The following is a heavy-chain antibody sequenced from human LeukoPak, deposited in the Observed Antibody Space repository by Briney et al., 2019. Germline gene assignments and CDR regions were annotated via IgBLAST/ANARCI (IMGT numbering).Heavy chain of an antibody. V-gene: IGHV1-3*01. D-gene: IGHD6-13*01. J-gene: IGHJ6*03. CDR3: ARVDSSSWYYYYYYMDV. Sequence: ASVKVSCKSSGFSFTDYAIHWVRQGPGQRLEWMGWINAYTGNTRYSQEFQGRVTMTTDTSTSTAYMELRSLRSDDTAVYYCARVDSSSWYYYYYYMDVWGKGTTVTISS. CDR2: INAYTGNT. CDR1: GFSFTDYA.